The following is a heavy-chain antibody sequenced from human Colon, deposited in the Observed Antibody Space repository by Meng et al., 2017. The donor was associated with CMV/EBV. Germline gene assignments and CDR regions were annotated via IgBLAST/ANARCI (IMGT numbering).Heavy chain of an antibody. Sequence: ASVKVSCKASGYTFTSYDINWVRQATGQGLEWMGWMNPNSGNTGYAQKFQGRVTMTRNTSISTAYMELSSLRSEDTAVYYCVRVLKTGIAVAGIEYWGQGTLVTVSS. CDR1: GYTFTSYD. V-gene: IGHV1-8*01. J-gene: IGHJ4*02. CDR2: MNPNSGNT. CDR3: VRVLKTGIAVAGIEY. D-gene: IGHD6-19*01.